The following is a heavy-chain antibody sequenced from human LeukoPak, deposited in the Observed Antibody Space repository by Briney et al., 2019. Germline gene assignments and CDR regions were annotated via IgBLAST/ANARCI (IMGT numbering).Heavy chain of an antibody. CDR1: GGSISSGDYY. J-gene: IGHJ4*02. V-gene: IGHV4-30-4*01. D-gene: IGHD2-15*01. CDR2: IYYSGSA. CDR3: ARDLNCGGGSCYSDY. Sequence: PSETLSLTCTVSGGSISSGDYYWSWIRQPPGKGLEWIGYIYYSGSAYYNPSLKSRVTISVDTSKNQFSLKLISVTAADTAVCYCARDLNCGGGSCYSDYWGQGTLVTVSS.